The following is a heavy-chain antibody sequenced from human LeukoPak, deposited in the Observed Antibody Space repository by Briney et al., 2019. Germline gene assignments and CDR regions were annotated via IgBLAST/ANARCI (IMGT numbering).Heavy chain of an antibody. Sequence: SETLSLTCTVSGGSISSYYWSWIRQPAGKGLEWIGRIYTSGSTNYNPSLKSRVTMPVDTSKNQFSLKLSSVTAADTAVYYCARAVGDSSGWYLGYYYYYMDVWGKGTTVTISS. CDR3: ARAVGDSSGWYLGYYYYYMDV. CDR2: IYTSGST. J-gene: IGHJ6*03. D-gene: IGHD6-19*01. V-gene: IGHV4-4*07. CDR1: GGSISSYY.